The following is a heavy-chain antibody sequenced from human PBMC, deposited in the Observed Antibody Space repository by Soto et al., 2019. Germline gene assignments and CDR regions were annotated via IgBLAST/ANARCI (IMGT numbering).Heavy chain of an antibody. Sequence: GESPKISCKGSGYSFTSYWISWVRQMPGKGLEWMGRIDPSDSYTNYSPSFQGHVTISADKSISTAYLQWSSLKASDTAMYYCERAGQSIYSSGWDNYWGQGNPGTVSA. CDR1: GYSFTSYW. CDR2: IDPSDSYT. J-gene: IGHJ4*02. V-gene: IGHV5-10-1*01. CDR3: ERAGQSIYSSGWDNY. D-gene: IGHD6-25*01.